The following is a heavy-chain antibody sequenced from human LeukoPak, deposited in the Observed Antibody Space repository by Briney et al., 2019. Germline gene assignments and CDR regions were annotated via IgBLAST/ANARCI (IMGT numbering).Heavy chain of an antibody. V-gene: IGHV1-2*02. CDR1: GYTFTGYY. D-gene: IGHD2-15*01. J-gene: IGHJ6*02. CDR2: INPNSGGT. Sequence: APVKVSCKASGYTFTGYYMHWVRQAPGQGLEWMGWINPNSGGTNYAQRFQGRVTMTRDTSISTAYMELSRLRSDDTAVYYCARAVAYCSGGSCYTDRYYYYGMDVWGQGTTVTVSS. CDR3: ARAVAYCSGGSCYTDRYYYYGMDV.